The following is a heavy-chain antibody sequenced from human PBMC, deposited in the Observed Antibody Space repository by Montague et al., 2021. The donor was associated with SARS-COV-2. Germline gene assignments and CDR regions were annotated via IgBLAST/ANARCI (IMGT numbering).Heavy chain of an antibody. D-gene: IGHD4-11*01. CDR2: ISYTGST. J-gene: IGHJ4*02. CDR3: VRSWDPGTTVTYHY. V-gene: IGHV4-39*07. Sequence: SETLSLTCTFSGGSISTIVNFWGWIRQPPGKGLEWIVSISYTGSTYHNPSLKSRVTMSVDTSKNQFSLKLNTVTAADTAVYYCVRSWDPGTTVTYHYWGQGTLVTVSS. CDR1: GGSISTIVNF.